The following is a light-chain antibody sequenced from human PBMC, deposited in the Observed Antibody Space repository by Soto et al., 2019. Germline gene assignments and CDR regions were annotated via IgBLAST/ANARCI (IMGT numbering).Light chain of an antibody. J-gene: IGKJ3*01. V-gene: IGKV3-20*01. CDR2: GAS. Sequence: EIVLMQSPGTLSLSPGERATLSCRASQSISSNYLAWYQQKPGQAPGLLIYGASFRATGIPDRFSGSGSGTGFPRTISRLEPEDFAVYYCQHYGRSPPGFTFGPGTKVDI. CDR1: QSISSNY. CDR3: QHYGRSPPGFT.